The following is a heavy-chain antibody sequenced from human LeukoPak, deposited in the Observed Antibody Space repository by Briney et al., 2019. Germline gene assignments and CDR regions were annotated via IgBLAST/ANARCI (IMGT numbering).Heavy chain of an antibody. CDR3: ARLPPDIAVADPYYYYGMGV. Sequence: SETLSLTCTVSGGSISSSSYYWGWIRQPPGTGLEWIGSIYYSGSTYYNPSLKSRVTISVDTSKNQFSLKLSSVTAADTAVYYCARLPPDIAVADPYYYYGMGVWGQGTTVTVSS. V-gene: IGHV4-39*01. CDR1: GGSISSSSYY. CDR2: IYYSGST. J-gene: IGHJ6*02. D-gene: IGHD6-19*01.